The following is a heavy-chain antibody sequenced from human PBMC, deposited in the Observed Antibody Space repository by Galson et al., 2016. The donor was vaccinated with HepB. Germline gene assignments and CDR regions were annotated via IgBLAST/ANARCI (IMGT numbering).Heavy chain of an antibody. CDR1: GASISSGGYY. CDR2: VHYSGTT. Sequence: TLSLTCIVSGASISSGGYYCSWIRHYPGKGLEWIGHVHYSGTTYYNPSLKSRVTISVDTSKSQFSLKLTSVTAADTAVYYCARDVVVPVALGGYYYYGLDVWGKGTTVTVSS. CDR3: ARDVVVPVALGGYYYYGLDV. D-gene: IGHD2-2*01. J-gene: IGHJ6*04. V-gene: IGHV4-31*03.